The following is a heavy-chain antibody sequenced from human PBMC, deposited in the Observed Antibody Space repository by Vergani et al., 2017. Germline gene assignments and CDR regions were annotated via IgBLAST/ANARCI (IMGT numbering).Heavy chain of an antibody. J-gene: IGHJ4*02. CDR1: GFTFSSYG. Sequence: QVQLVESGGGVVQPGRSLRLSCAASGFTFSSYGMHWVRQAPGKGLEWVAVIWYDGSNKYYADSVKGRFTISRDNSKNTLYLQMNSLRAEDTAVYYCARVLTNIVVVPAAMGRYGLDYWGQGTLVTVSS. V-gene: IGHV3-33*08. CDR2: IWYDGSNK. CDR3: ARVLTNIVVVPAAMGRYGLDY. D-gene: IGHD2-2*01.